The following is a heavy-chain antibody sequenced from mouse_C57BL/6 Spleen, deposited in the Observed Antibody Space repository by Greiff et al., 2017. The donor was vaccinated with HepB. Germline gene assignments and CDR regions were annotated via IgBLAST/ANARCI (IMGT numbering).Heavy chain of an antibody. J-gene: IGHJ4*01. CDR2: IYPGDGDT. CDR1: GYAFSSYW. D-gene: IGHD3-3*01. CDR3: ARKRGPDYYAMDY. V-gene: IGHV1-80*01. Sequence: QVQLKESGAELVKPGASVKISCKASGYAFSSYWMNWVKQRPGKGLEWIGQIYPGDGDTNYNGKFKGKATLTADKSSSTAYMQLSSLTSEDSAVYFCARKRGPDYYAMDYWGQGTSVTVSS.